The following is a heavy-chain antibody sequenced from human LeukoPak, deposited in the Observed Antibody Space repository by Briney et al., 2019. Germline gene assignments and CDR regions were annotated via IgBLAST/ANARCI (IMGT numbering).Heavy chain of an antibody. CDR3: AKGYCSSTSCYRSFDY. CDR2: ISTSGGTT. V-gene: IGHV3-23*01. CDR1: GFAFTSYV. J-gene: IGHJ4*02. D-gene: IGHD2-2*01. Sequence: GGSLGLSCAASGFAFTSYVLSWVRQAPGKGLEWVSAISTSGGTTYYADSVKGRFTISRDNSKNTLYLQMNSLRAEDTAVYYCAKGYCSSTSCYRSFDYWGQGTLVTVSS.